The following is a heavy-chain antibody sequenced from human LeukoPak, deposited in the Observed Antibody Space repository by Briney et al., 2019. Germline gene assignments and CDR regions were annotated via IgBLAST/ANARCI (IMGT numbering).Heavy chain of an antibody. CDR1: GFTFSNCW. V-gene: IGHV3-7*01. Sequence: GGSLRLSCAASGFTFSNCWLGWVRQAPGQGLDWVANINQDGSERYFVDSVRGRFTISRDNAKNSLFLQINSLRAEDTAVYYCARSPPAQARWGYYFDYWGQGTLVTVSS. CDR3: ARSPPAQARWGYYFDY. D-gene: IGHD2-21*01. CDR2: INQDGSER. J-gene: IGHJ4*02.